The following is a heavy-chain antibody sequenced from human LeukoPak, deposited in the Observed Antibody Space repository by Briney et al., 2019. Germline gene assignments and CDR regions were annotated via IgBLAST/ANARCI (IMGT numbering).Heavy chain of an antibody. CDR3: AAGVVITTLDY. V-gene: IGHV4-38-2*02. Sequence: PSETLSLTCTVSGYSLSSGYYWGWIRQPPGKGLEWIGSIYHSGSTYYNPSLKSRVTISVDTSKNQFSLKLSSVTAADTAVYYCAAGVVITTLDYWGQGTLVTVSS. CDR1: GYSLSSGYY. CDR2: IYHSGST. J-gene: IGHJ4*02. D-gene: IGHD3-3*01.